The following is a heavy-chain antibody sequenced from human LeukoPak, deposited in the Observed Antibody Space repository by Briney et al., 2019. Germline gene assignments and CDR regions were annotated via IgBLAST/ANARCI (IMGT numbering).Heavy chain of an antibody. V-gene: IGHV3-11*04. J-gene: IGHJ4*02. CDR3: AKPHFDD. CDR2: MSSSGSII. Sequence: GGSLRLSCAASGFSFSDAWMSWVRQIPGKGLEWVSYMSSSGSIIYYADSVKGRFTISRDNSKNTLYLQMNSLRAGDTAVYYCAKPHFDDWGQGTLVTVSS. CDR1: GFSFSDAW.